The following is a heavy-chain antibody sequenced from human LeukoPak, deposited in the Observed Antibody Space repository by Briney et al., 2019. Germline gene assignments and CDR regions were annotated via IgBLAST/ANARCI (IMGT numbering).Heavy chain of an antibody. V-gene: IGHV5-51*01. J-gene: IGHJ5*02. Sequence: GESLKISCKGSGYSFTSYWIGWVRQMPGKGLEWMGIIYPGDSDTRYSPSFQGQVTISADKSISTAYLQWSSLKAPDTAMYYCARRKGFGELRIGDWFDPWGQGTLVTVSS. CDR2: IYPGDSDT. CDR3: ARRKGFGELRIGDWFDP. D-gene: IGHD3-10*01. CDR1: GYSFTSYW.